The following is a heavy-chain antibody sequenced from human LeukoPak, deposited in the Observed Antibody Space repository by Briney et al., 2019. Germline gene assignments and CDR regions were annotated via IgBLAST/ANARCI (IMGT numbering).Heavy chain of an antibody. Sequence: SQTLSLTCAISGDSVSSNSAAWNWIRQSPSRGLEWMGRTYNTSKWYSDYEVSVKSRITINADTFKNQITLHLSSVTPDDTAVYYCAGSPDGSYPDSWGQGALVTVSS. D-gene: IGHD1-26*01. V-gene: IGHV6-1*01. CDR2: TYNTSKWYS. CDR3: AGSPDGSYPDS. CDR1: GDSVSSNSAA. J-gene: IGHJ4*02.